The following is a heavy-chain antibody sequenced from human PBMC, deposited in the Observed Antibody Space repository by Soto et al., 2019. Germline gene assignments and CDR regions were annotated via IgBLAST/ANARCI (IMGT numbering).Heavy chain of an antibody. CDR1: GYHFPTHY. CDR2: MYPGNSDI. CDR3: ARPQYCTANSCYLFDS. Sequence: GESLKISCQGSGYHFPTHYIAWVRQMPGKGLEWIGIMYPGNSDIRYSPSFQGQVTISADTSVNTAYLQWGSLKASDTATYYCARPQYCTANSCYLFDSWGQGTQVTVSS. D-gene: IGHD2-15*01. J-gene: IGHJ4*02. V-gene: IGHV5-51*01.